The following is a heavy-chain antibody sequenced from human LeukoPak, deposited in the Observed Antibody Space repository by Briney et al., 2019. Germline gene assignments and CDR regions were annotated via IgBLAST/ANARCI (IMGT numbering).Heavy chain of an antibody. CDR3: ASGYSGSYAY. CDR1: GFTFSDYD. V-gene: IGHV3-21*04. Sequence: GGSLRLSCSASGFTFSDYDMNWVRQAPGKGLEWVSSISGLSTHIYYGDSVKGRFSISRDNAKNSVYLQMNSLGVEDTAVYYCASGYSGSYAYWGQGTLVTVSS. CDR2: ISGLSTHI. D-gene: IGHD1-26*01. J-gene: IGHJ4*02.